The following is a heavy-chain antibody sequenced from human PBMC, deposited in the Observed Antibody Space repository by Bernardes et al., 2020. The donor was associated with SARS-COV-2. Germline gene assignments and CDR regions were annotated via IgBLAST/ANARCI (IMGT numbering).Heavy chain of an antibody. CDR2: INSDGSST. CDR1: GFTFSSYW. CDR3: ARDGARYTMVRGVLTPNYYYYGMDV. Sequence: GGSLRLSCAASGFTFSSYWMHWVRQAPGKGLVWVSRINSDGSSTSYADSVKGRFTISRDNAKNTLYLQMNSLRAEDTAVYYCARDGARYTMVRGVLTPNYYYYGMDVWGQGTTVTVSS. D-gene: IGHD3-10*01. J-gene: IGHJ6*02. V-gene: IGHV3-74*01.